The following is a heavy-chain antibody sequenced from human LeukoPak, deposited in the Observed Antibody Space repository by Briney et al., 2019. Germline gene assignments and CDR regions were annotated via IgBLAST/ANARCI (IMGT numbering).Heavy chain of an antibody. V-gene: IGHV1-46*01. J-gene: IGHJ4*02. Sequence: ASVKVSCKASGYTFTSNYIHWVRQAPGQGLEWMGIINPSGGSTSYAQKFQGRVTMTRDTSTSTVYMELSSLRSEDTAVYYCARDSDIYDILTGYNPPHFDYWGQGTLVTVSS. D-gene: IGHD3-9*01. CDR2: INPSGGST. CDR1: GYTFTSNY. CDR3: ARDSDIYDILTGYNPPHFDY.